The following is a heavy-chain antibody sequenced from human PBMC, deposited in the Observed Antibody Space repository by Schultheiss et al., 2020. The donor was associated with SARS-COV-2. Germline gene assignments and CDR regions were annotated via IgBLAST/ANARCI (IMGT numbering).Heavy chain of an antibody. CDR1: GFTFDDYG. D-gene: IGHD4-11*01. CDR2: IYHSGST. V-gene: IGHV4-34*01. CDR3: ARAMTTVTTGWFDP. J-gene: IGHJ5*02. Sequence: GSLRLSCAASGFTFDDYGMSWVRQAPGKGLEWIGEIYHSGSTNYNPSLKSRVTISVDTSKNQFSLKLSSVTAADTAVYYCARAMTTVTTGWFDPWGQGTLVTVSS.